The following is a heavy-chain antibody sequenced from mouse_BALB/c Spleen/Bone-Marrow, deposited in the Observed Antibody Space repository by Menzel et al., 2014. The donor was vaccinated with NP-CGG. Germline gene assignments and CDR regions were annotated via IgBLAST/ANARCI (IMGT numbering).Heavy chain of an antibody. CDR3: ARSGNFFDY. J-gene: IGHJ2*01. Sequence: EVQLQQSGPGLMKPSQSLSLTCTVTGYSITSAYAWNWIRQFPGDKLERMGYITSSGRTSYNPSLKSRISIARDTSENQFFLQLNSVTTEDTATYYCARSGNFFDYWGQGTTLTVSS. CDR2: ITSSGRT. CDR1: GYSITSAYA. D-gene: IGHD3-1*01. V-gene: IGHV3-2*02.